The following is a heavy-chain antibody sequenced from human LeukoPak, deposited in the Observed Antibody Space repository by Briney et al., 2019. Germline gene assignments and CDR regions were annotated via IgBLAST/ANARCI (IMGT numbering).Heavy chain of an antibody. CDR2: ISWNSGSI. CDR1: GFTFDDYA. Sequence: GGSLRLSCAASGFTFDDYAMHWVRQAPGKGLEWVSGISWNSGSIGYADSVKGRFTISRDNAKNSLYLQMNSLRAEDTALYYCESSGWSGIGYWGQGTLVTVSS. D-gene: IGHD6-19*01. CDR3: ESSGWSGIGY. J-gene: IGHJ4*02. V-gene: IGHV3-9*01.